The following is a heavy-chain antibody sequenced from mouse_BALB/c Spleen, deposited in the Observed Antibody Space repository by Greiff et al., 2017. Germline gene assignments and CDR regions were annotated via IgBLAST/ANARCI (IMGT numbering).Heavy chain of an antibody. CDR1: GYTFTSYW. Sequence: QVQLKQSGAELAKPGASVKMSCKASGYTFTSYWMHWVKQRPGQGLEWIGYINPSTGYTEYNQKFKDKATLTADKSSSTAYMQLSSLTSEDSAVYYCARREYFDYWGQGTTLTVSS. CDR2: INPSTGYT. J-gene: IGHJ2*01. V-gene: IGHV1-7*01. CDR3: ARREYFDY.